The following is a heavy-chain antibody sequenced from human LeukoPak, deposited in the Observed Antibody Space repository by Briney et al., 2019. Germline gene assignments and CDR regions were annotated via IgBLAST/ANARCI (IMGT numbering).Heavy chain of an antibody. J-gene: IGHJ4*02. Sequence: GGSLRLSCAASGITFSSYGMHWVRQAPDKGLEWVAVIWYDGNNKYYADSVKGRFTISRDNSKNTLYLQMNSLRVEDTAVYYCAKDWGYTTMVSYYFDYWGQGALVTVSS. CDR3: AKDWGYTTMVSYYFDY. D-gene: IGHD5-18*01. V-gene: IGHV3-33*06. CDR2: IWYDGNNK. CDR1: GITFSSYG.